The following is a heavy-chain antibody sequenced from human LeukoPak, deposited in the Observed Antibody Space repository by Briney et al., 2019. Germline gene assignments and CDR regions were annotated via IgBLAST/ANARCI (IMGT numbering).Heavy chain of an antibody. CDR3: AAARGYCSSTSCYRGPFDY. D-gene: IGHD2-2*01. CDR2: IYYSGST. V-gene: IGHV4-59*01. Sequence: SETLSLTCTVSGGSISSYYWSWIRQPPGKGLEWIGYIYYSGSTNYNPSLKSRVTISVDTSKNQFSLKLSSVTAADTAVYYCAAARGYCSSTSCYRGPFDYWGQGTLVTVSS. CDR1: GGSISSYY. J-gene: IGHJ4*02.